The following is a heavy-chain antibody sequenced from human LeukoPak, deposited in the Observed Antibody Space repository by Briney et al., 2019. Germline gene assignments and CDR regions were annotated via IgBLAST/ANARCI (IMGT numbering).Heavy chain of an antibody. V-gene: IGHV2-70*11. CDR2: IDWDDDK. J-gene: IGHJ4*02. Sequence: SGPTLANPTQTLTLTCTFSGFSLSTSGMCVSWIRQPPGKALEWLARIDWDDDKYYSTSLKTRLTISKDTSKNQVVLTSTNMDPVATATYYCARMQQGSGRGFFDYWGQGTLVTVSS. D-gene: IGHD2-15*01. CDR1: GFSLSTSGMC. CDR3: ARMQQGSGRGFFDY.